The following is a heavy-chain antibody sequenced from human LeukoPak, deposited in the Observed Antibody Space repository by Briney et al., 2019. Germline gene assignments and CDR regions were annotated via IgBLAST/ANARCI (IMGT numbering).Heavy chain of an antibody. CDR2: INPSGGST. V-gene: IGHV1-46*01. D-gene: IGHD3-3*01. CDR3: ARSGVGVGSAFDI. CDR1: GYTFTSYY. J-gene: IGHJ3*02. Sequence: ASVKVSCKASGYTFTSYYMHWVRQAPGQGREWMGIINPSGGSTSYAQKLQGRVTMTTDTSTSTAYMELRSLRSDDTAVYYCARSGVGVGSAFDIWGQGTMVTVSS.